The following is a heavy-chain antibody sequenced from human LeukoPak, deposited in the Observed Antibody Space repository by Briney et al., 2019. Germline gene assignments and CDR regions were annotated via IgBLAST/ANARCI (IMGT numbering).Heavy chain of an antibody. CDR1: GFTFSSYG. J-gene: IGHJ6*02. D-gene: IGHD3-16*01. V-gene: IGHV3-33*01. CDR3: ARGVPRRLAYYYYGMDV. CDR2: IWYDGSNK. Sequence: GGSLRLSCAASGFTFSSYGMHWVRQAPGKGLEWVAVIWYDGSNKYYADSVKGRFTISRDNSKNTLYLQMNSLRAEDTAVYYCARGVPRRLAYYYYGMDVWGQGTTVTVSS.